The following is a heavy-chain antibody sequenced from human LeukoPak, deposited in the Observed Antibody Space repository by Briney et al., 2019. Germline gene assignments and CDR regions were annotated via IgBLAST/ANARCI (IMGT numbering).Heavy chain of an antibody. CDR3: ARARIRNWGIDS. CDR2: IYFSGST. Sequence: SETLSLTCIVSGGFISTYYWSWIRQPPGKAPEGIGYIYFSGSTNYNPSLKSRVTLSVDTSKNQFSLNLTSVTAADTAVYYCARARIRNWGIDSWGQGTLVTVSS. J-gene: IGHJ4*02. CDR1: GGFISTYY. D-gene: IGHD7-27*01. V-gene: IGHV4-59*01.